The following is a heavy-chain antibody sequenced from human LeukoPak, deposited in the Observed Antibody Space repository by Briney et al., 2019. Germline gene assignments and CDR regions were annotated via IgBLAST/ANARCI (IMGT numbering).Heavy chain of an antibody. V-gene: IGHV1-8*01. CDR2: MNPNSGNT. J-gene: IGHJ4*02. CDR1: GYTFTSYD. CDR3: AKDRVWFGELYPPSFALFDY. Sequence: ASVKVSCKASGYTFTSYDINWVRQATGQGLEWMGWMNPNSGNTGYAQKFQGRVTMTRNTSISTAYMELSSLRSEDTAVYYCAKDRVWFGELYPPSFALFDYWGQGTLVTVSS. D-gene: IGHD3-10*01.